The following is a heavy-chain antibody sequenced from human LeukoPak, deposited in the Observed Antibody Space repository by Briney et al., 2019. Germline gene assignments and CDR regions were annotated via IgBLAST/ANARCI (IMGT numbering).Heavy chain of an antibody. CDR1: GFNFSYSR. J-gene: IGHJ4*02. Sequence: GGSLTLSCVTSGFNFSYSRMPWVRQAPRKGRQWVANVNRDGTEKHFLDSVEGRFTISRDSAMKSLYLQMSSLRPQDTAVYFCVRGDWYFESWGQGTLVTVSS. D-gene: IGHD2-21*01. CDR2: VNRDGTEK. CDR3: VRGDWYFES. V-gene: IGHV3-7*04.